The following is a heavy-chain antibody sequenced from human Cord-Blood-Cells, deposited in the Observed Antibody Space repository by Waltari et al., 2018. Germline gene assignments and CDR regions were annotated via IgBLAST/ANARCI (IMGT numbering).Heavy chain of an antibody. CDR1: GGSISSSSYY. D-gene: IGHD3-10*01. CDR3: ARQHNYYGSGSPTWFDP. CDR2: IVYRGST. J-gene: IGHJ5*02. V-gene: IGHV4-39*07. Sequence: QLQLQESGPGLVKPSETLSLTCTVTGGSISSSSYYWGWIRQPPGKGREGNGSIVYRGSTYKNPSHTRRVTISVHTSKNQCSRKLSSVTAADPAMYYGARQHNYYGSGSPTWFDPWGQGTLATVSS.